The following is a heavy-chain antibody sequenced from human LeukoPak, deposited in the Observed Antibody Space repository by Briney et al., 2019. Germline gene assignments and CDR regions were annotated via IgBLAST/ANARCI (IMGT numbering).Heavy chain of an antibody. CDR1: GFTFSSYG. CDR3: AKDSNAKELPELFDY. J-gene: IGHJ4*02. CDR2: ISYDGSNK. D-gene: IGHD1-14*01. V-gene: IGHV3-30*18. Sequence: GGSLRLSCAASGFTFSSYGMHWVRQAPGKGLEWVAVISYDGSNKYYADSVKGRFTISRDNSKNTLYLQMNSLRAEDTAVYYCAKDSNAKELPELFDYWGQGTLVTVSS.